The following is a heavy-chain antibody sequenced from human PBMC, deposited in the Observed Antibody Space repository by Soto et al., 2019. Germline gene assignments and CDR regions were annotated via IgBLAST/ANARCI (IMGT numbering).Heavy chain of an antibody. J-gene: IGHJ4*02. CDR3: ARDLDASGSYYPDY. D-gene: IGHD3-10*01. Sequence: ASVKVSCKASGYTFSSIGISWVRQAPGQGLEWMGWISPYKGNTHYAQGLQGRVTMTTDTSPSTAYMELRSLRSDDTAVYYCARDLDASGSYYPDYGRQGTLVPSPQ. V-gene: IGHV1-18*01. CDR1: GYTFSSIG. CDR2: ISPYKGNT.